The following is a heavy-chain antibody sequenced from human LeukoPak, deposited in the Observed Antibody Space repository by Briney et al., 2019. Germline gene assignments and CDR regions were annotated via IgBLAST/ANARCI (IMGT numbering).Heavy chain of an antibody. D-gene: IGHD1-1*01. J-gene: IGHJ4*02. Sequence: PGGSLRLSCAASGFTLSSYSMNWVRQAPGKGLEWVSSISSSSSYIYYADSVKGRFTISRDNAKNSLYLQINSLRAEDTAVYYCARADRNDVRGDWGQGTLVTVSS. CDR1: GFTLSSYS. V-gene: IGHV3-21*01. CDR2: ISSSSSYI. CDR3: ARADRNDVRGD.